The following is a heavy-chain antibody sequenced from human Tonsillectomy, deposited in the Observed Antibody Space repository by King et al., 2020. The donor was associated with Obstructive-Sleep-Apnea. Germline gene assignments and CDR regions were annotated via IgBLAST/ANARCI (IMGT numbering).Heavy chain of an antibody. CDR3: ARGTRYFDWLLRPYYFDY. J-gene: IGHJ4*02. Sequence: VQLQQWGAGLLKPSETLSLTCAVYGGSFSGYYWSWIRQPPGKGLEWIGEINHSGSTNYNPSLKSRVTISVDTSKNQFSLKLRSVTAADTAVYYCARGTRYFDWLLRPYYFDYWGQGTLVTVSS. D-gene: IGHD3-9*01. V-gene: IGHV4-34*01. CDR2: INHSGST. CDR1: GGSFSGYY.